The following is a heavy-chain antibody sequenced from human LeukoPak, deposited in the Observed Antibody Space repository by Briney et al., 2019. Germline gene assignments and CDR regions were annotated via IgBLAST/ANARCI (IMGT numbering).Heavy chain of an antibody. CDR1: GYTFTSYG. Sequence: ASVKVSCKASGYTFTSYGISWVRQAPGQGLEWMGWISAYSGNTNYAQKLQGRVTMTTDTSTSTAYMELRSLRSDDTAVYYCARDMYYDILTGYFPYYYYYYMDVWGKGTTVTISS. J-gene: IGHJ6*03. D-gene: IGHD3-9*01. CDR2: ISAYSGNT. CDR3: ARDMYYDILTGYFPYYYYYYMDV. V-gene: IGHV1-18*01.